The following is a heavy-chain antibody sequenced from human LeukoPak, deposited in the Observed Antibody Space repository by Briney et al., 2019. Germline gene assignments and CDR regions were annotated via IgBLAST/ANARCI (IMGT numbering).Heavy chain of an antibody. CDR2: INHSGST. J-gene: IGHJ6*03. Sequence: PSETLSLTCAVYGGSFSGYYWSWIRQPPGKGLEWIGEINHSGSTNCNPSLKSRVTISVDTSKNQFSLKLSSVTAADTAVYYCARFSGYAPYYYYYYMDVWGKGTTVTVSS. V-gene: IGHV4-34*01. CDR1: GGSFSGYY. D-gene: IGHD5-12*01. CDR3: ARFSGYAPYYYYYYMDV.